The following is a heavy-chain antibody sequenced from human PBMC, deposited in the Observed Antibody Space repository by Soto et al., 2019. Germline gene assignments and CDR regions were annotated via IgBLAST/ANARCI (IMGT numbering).Heavy chain of an antibody. D-gene: IGHD3-3*01. CDR3: AREGVLKAFGGVIYGYYYYYGMDV. Sequence: ASVKVSCKASGYTFTSYAMHCVRQAPGQRLEWMGWINAGNGNTKYSQKFQGRVTITRDTSASTAYMELSSLSSEDTAVYYCAREGVLKAFGGVIYGYYYYYGMDVCGQGSTVTVS. CDR2: INAGNGNT. J-gene: IGHJ6*02. CDR1: GYTFTSYA. V-gene: IGHV1-3*01.